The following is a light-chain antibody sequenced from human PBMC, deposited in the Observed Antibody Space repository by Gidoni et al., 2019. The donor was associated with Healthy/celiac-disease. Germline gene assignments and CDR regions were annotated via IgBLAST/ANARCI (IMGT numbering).Light chain of an antibody. CDR3: QQYDNLPFT. Sequence: DIQMTQSPSSRSASVGDRVTITCQASQDISNFLNWYQQKPGEAPKLLIYGASNLETGVPSRFSGSGSGTDFTFTISSLQPEDIATYYCQQYDNLPFTFGPGTKVDIK. CDR1: QDISNF. V-gene: IGKV1-33*01. J-gene: IGKJ3*01. CDR2: GAS.